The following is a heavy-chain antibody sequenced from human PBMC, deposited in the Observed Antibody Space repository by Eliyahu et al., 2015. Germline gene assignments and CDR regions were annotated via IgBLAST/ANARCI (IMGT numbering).Heavy chain of an antibody. CDR2: ISSTSSTI. V-gene: IGHV3-48*02. CDR3: ARGGVTMTTVTTS. Sequence: SSYGMNWVRQAPGKGLEWVSYISSTSSTIYYADSVKGRFTISRDNAKNSLYLQMNSLRDEDTAVYYCARGGVTMTTVTTSWGQGTLVTVSS. J-gene: IGHJ5*02. CDR1: SSYG. D-gene: IGHD4-17*01.